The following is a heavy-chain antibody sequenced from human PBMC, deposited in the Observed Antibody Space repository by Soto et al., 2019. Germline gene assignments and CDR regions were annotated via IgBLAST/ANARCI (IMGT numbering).Heavy chain of an antibody. CDR3: ARDGCSGGSCYSLAY. Sequence: PSETLSLTCTVSGGSISSYYWSWIRQPPGKGLEWIGYIYYSGSTNYNPSLKSRVTISVDTSKDQFSLKLSSVTAADTAVYYCARDGCSGGSCYSLAYWGQGTLVTVSS. CDR2: IYYSGST. J-gene: IGHJ4*02. CDR1: GGSISSYY. D-gene: IGHD2-15*01. V-gene: IGHV4-59*01.